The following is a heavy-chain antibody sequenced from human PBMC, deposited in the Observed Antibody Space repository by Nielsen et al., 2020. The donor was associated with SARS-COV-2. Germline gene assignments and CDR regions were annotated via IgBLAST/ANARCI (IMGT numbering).Heavy chain of an antibody. Sequence: SETLSLTCTVSGGSISSGGYYWSWVRQHPGKGLEWIGYIYYSGSTYYNPSLKSRVTISVDTSKNQFSLKLSSVTAADTAVYYCAAVYSKSYYYYGMDVWGQGTTVTVPS. V-gene: IGHV4-31*03. J-gene: IGHJ6*02. CDR2: IYYSGST. D-gene: IGHD4-11*01. CDR1: GGSISSGGYY. CDR3: AAVYSKSYYYYGMDV.